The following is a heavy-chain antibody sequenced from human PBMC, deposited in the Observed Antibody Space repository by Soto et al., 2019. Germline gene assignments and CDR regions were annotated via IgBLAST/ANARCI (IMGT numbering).Heavy chain of an antibody. CDR3: AKGPHSASRYYYMDV. V-gene: IGHV3-33*06. D-gene: IGHD6-25*01. CDR2: IWSDGSNR. CDR1: GFTFSSYG. J-gene: IGHJ6*03. Sequence: PGGSLRLSCTASGFTFSSYGMHWVRQAPGKGLEWVALIWSDGSNRYYTDSVKGRFTISRDDSKNTLYLQMNSLTAGDTAVYYCAKGPHSASRYYYMDVWGKGTTVTVSS.